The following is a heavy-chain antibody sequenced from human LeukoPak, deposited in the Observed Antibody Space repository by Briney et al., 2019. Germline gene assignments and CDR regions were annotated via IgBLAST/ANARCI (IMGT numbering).Heavy chain of an antibody. V-gene: IGHV3-48*03. D-gene: IGHD6-19*01. CDR2: LSSSGSTI. Sequence: GGSLRLSCAASGFTFSSYEMKWVGPAPGEGLVGVSYLSSSGSTIYYAASVKGRFTISRDNAKNSLYLQMNSLRAEDTAVYYCARDHIGSGWVDYWGQGTLVTVSS. CDR1: GFTFSSYE. J-gene: IGHJ4*02. CDR3: ARDHIGSGWVDY.